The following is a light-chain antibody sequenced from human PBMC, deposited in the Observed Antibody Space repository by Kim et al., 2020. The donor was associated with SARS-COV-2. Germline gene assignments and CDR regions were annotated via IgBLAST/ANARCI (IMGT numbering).Light chain of an antibody. CDR3: QQSYSTPYT. J-gene: IGKJ2*01. CDR1: QSMSGY. Sequence: SASVGDRVTITCRASQSMSGYLNWYQQKPGKAPKLLIHVAYSLQSGVPSRFSGGGSGTDFTLTISSLQPDDFATYYCQQSYSTPYTFGQGTKLEIK. V-gene: IGKV1-39*01. CDR2: VAY.